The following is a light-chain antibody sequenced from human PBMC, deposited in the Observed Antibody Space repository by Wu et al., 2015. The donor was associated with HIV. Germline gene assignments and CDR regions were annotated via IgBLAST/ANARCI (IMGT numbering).Light chain of an antibody. CDR3: QQYKSYVWT. J-gene: IGKJ1*01. CDR2: KAS. Sequence: DIQMTQSPSTLSASVGDRVTITCRASQSISMWLAWYQQKPGKAPKLLIYKASSLESGVPSRFSGSGSGTEFTLTISSLQPDDIATYYCQQYKSYVWTFGQGTKVEIK. V-gene: IGKV1-5*03. CDR1: QSISMW.